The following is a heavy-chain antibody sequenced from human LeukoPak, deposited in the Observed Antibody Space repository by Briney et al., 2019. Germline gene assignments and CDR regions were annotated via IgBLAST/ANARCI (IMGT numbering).Heavy chain of an antibody. V-gene: IGHV3-30*14. CDR3: AREPLGYYFDY. CDR1: GFTFSSYA. CDR2: ISYDGSNK. Sequence: GGSLRLSCAASGFTFSSYAIHWVRQALGKGLEWVAVISYDGSNKYYADSVKGRFTISRDNSKNTLYLQMNSLRAEDTAMYYCAREPLGYYFDYWGQGTLVTVSS. J-gene: IGHJ4*02.